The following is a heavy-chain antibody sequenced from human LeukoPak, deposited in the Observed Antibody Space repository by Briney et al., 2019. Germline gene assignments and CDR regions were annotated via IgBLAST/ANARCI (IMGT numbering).Heavy chain of an antibody. CDR2: IYHSGST. J-gene: IGHJ4*02. CDR3: ASRTPVVSFDT. Sequence: SQTLSLTCAVSGGSISSGGYSWSWIRQPPGKGLEWIGYIYHSGSTYYNPPLKSRVTISVDRSKNQFSLRLSSVTAADTALYYCASRTPVVSFDTWGQGTLVTVSS. D-gene: IGHD4-23*01. V-gene: IGHV4-30-2*01. CDR1: GGSISSGGYS.